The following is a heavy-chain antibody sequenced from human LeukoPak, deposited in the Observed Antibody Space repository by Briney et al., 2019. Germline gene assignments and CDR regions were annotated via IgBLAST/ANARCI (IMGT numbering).Heavy chain of an antibody. CDR3: AHRGILPKEAFDI. D-gene: IGHD2/OR15-2a*01. J-gene: IGHJ3*02. CDR2: VSGSGGST. V-gene: IGHV3-23*01. CDR1: GFTFTNYA. Sequence: PGGSLRLSCAASGFTFTNYAMSWVRQAPGKGLEWVSAVSGSGGSTYYADSVEGRFTISRDNSKNTLYLQMSSLRAEDTAVYYCAHRGILPKEAFDIWGQGTMVTVSS.